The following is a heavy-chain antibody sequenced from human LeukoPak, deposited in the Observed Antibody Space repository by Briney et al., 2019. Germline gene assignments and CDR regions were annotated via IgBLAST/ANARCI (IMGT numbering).Heavy chain of an antibody. J-gene: IGHJ6*02. V-gene: IGHV3-66*01. CDR3: TRDGGRDGYNYRNYYGMDV. Sequence: GGSLRLSCAASGFTFSSNYMSWVRQAPGKELEWVSVIYSGGSTYYADSVKGRFTISRDNSKNTLYLQMNSLRAEDTAVYYCTRDGGRDGYNYRNYYGMDVWGQGTTVTVSS. D-gene: IGHD5-24*01. CDR2: IYSGGST. CDR1: GFTFSSNY.